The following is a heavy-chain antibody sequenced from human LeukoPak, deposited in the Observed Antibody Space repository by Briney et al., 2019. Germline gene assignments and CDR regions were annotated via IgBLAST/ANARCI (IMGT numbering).Heavy chain of an antibody. CDR1: GYSISSGYY. V-gene: IGHV4-38-2*02. D-gene: IGHD4-17*01. Sequence: SETLSLTCTVSGYSISSGYYWGWIRQPPGKGLEWIGSIYHSGNTYYNPSLKSRVTISVDTSKNQFSLKLSSVTAADTAVYYCARAGYGDSDLDYWGQGTLVTVSS. CDR3: ARAGYGDSDLDY. CDR2: IYHSGNT. J-gene: IGHJ4*02.